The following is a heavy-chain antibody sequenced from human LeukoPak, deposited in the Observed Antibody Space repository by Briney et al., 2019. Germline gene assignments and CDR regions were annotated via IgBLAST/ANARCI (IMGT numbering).Heavy chain of an antibody. J-gene: IGHJ3*02. D-gene: IGHD1-26*01. CDR3: ARLGQVILPNDAFDI. CDR1: GFTFTASY. V-gene: IGHV1-2*02. CDR2: LNANNGDT. Sequence: ASVRVSCEASGFTFTASYIHWVRQAPGHGLEWMGWLNANNGDTSYSQRFQGRVAMTRDTSINTAFMELSRLTSDDTAVYYCARLGQVILPNDAFDIWGQGTMVSVSS.